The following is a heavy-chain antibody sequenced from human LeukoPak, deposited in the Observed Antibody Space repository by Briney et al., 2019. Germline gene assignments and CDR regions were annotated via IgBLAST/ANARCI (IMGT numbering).Heavy chain of an antibody. J-gene: IGHJ3*01. CDR2: INHSGST. D-gene: IGHD3-10*01. Sequence: SETLSLTCAVYGGSFSGYYWSWIRQPPGKGLEWIGEINHSGSTNYNPSLKSRVTISVDTSKNQFSLKLSSVTAADTAVYYCARSSRYWGQGTMVTVSS. CDR3: ARSSRY. V-gene: IGHV4-34*01. CDR1: GGSFSGYY.